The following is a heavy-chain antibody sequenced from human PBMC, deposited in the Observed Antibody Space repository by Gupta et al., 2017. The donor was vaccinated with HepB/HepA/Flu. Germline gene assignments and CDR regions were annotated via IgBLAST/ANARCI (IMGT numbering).Heavy chain of an antibody. D-gene: IGHD2-15*01. V-gene: IGHV3-9*01. CDR1: GFSFQDYS. J-gene: IGHJ6*02. Sequence: EVQLVESGGGLVQPGRSLRLSCVASGFSFQDYSMHWLRQTPGKGLEWVAGISWNSDTIRYSDSMEGRFTISRDNARNTLYLQMNSLRHEDTALYHCAKERCSGACTRRTSRGMNVWGRGTTVTVSS. CDR2: ISWNSDTI. CDR3: AKERCSGACTRRTSRGMNV.